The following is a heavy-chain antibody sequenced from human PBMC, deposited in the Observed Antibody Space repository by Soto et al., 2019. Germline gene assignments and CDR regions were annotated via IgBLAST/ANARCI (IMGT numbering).Heavy chain of an antibody. D-gene: IGHD5-12*01. Sequence: QLVESGGGLVQPGGSLRLSCAASGFTLSAYHMNWVRQAPGKGLEWVSYISGGSEAIYYAESVKGRFTVSRDNAMSSLYLQMNGLRAEDTAVYFCARDGGRGYDVDYWGQGTLVTVSS. CDR1: GFTLSAYH. CDR2: ISGGSEAI. CDR3: ARDGGRGYDVDY. V-gene: IGHV3-48*04. J-gene: IGHJ4*02.